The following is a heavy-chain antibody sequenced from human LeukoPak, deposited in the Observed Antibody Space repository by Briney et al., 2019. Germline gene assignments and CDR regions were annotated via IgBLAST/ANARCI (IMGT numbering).Heavy chain of an antibody. D-gene: IGHD1-1*01. J-gene: IGHJ5*02. CDR3: ARELTNNWFDP. CDR2: INTSGEST. Sequence: ASVKVSCKASGYTFTSYYMHWVRQAPGQGLEWMGIINTSGESTSYEQKFQSRVTMTRDTTTSTVYMELSSLRSEDTAVYYCARELTNNWFDPWGQGTLVTVSS. CDR1: GYTFTSYY. V-gene: IGHV1-46*01.